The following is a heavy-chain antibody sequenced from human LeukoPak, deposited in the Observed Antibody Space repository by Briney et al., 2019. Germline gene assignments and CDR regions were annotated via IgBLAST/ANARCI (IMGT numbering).Heavy chain of an antibody. CDR3: ARFVLWDDFSLVPEARYYFDY. Sequence: KPSETLSLTCAVYGGSFSGYYWSWIRQPPGKGLEWIGEINHSGSTNYNPSLKSRVTISVDTSKNQFSLKLSSVTAADTAVYYCARFVLWDDFSLVPEARYYFDYWGQGTLVTVSS. J-gene: IGHJ4*02. CDR2: INHSGST. V-gene: IGHV4-34*01. D-gene: IGHD3-3*01. CDR1: GGSFSGYY.